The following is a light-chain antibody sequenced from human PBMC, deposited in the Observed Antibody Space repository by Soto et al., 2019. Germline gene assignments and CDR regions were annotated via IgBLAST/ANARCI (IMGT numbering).Light chain of an antibody. V-gene: IGKV3-15*01. Sequence: ELVMTQSPATLSVSPGDKVSVSCRANQTISNMLAWYQQKPGQAPRLLIYAASTRATGVSARFSGSGSGTEFTLTISSLQSEDFTIYYCQYYNNWLATFGGGTKVDIK. CDR2: AAS. CDR1: QTISNM. CDR3: QYYNNWLAT. J-gene: IGKJ4*01.